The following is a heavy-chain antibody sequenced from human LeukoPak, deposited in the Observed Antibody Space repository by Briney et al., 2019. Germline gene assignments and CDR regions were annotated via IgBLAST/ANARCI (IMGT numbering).Heavy chain of an antibody. V-gene: IGHV1-69*05. D-gene: IGHD1-26*01. Sequence: SVKVSCKASGGTFSSYAISWVRQAPGQGLEWMGGIIPIFGTANYAQKFQGRVTITTDESTSTAYMELSSLRSEDTAVYYCAREPHSGSYLNYYMDVWGKGTTVTVSS. CDR2: IIPIFGTA. J-gene: IGHJ6*03. CDR3: AREPHSGSYLNYYMDV. CDR1: GGTFSSYA.